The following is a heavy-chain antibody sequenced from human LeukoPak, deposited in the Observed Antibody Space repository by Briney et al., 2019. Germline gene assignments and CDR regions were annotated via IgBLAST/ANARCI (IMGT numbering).Heavy chain of an antibody. V-gene: IGHV3-30*18. D-gene: IGHD5-18*01. J-gene: IGHJ4*02. CDR3: AKNAHYQGYSYGGIDY. CDR2: ISYDGSDK. Sequence: PGRSLRLSCAASGFTFSSYGMHWVRQAPGNGLEWVAVISYDGSDKYSADSVKGRFTISRDNSKNTLYLQMNSLRAEDTAVYYCAKNAHYQGYSYGGIDYWGQGTLVTVSS. CDR1: GFTFSSYG.